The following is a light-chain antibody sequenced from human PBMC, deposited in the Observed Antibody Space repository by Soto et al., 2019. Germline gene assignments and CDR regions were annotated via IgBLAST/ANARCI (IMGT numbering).Light chain of an antibody. J-gene: IGKJ1*01. CDR1: QDIRVD. Sequence: DIPLTQSPSSLSAFVGDSVAITCRASQDIRVDVGWLQQRPGHAPNLLIYAASTLHTGVPSRFSGSGSGTEFTLTISSLQPDDFATYHCQQYKSYWTFGQGTKVDIK. V-gene: IGKV1-17*01. CDR3: QQYKSYWT. CDR2: AAS.